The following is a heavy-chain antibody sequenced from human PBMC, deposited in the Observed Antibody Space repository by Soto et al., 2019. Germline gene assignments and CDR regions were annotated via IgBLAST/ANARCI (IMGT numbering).Heavy chain of an antibody. CDR1: GYTFTSYY. CDR2: INPSGGST. D-gene: IGHD3-22*01. Sequence: ASVKVSCKASGYTFTSYYMHWVRQAPGQGLEWMGIINPSGGSTSYAQKFQGRVTMTRDTSTSTVYMELSSLRSEDTAVYYCARDNDIYDSSCYDAFDIWGQGTMVTVSS. V-gene: IGHV1-46*01. CDR3: ARDNDIYDSSCYDAFDI. J-gene: IGHJ3*02.